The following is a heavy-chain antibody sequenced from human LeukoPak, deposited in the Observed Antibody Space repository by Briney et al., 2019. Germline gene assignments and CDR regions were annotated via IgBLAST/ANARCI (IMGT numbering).Heavy chain of an antibody. V-gene: IGHV3-15*07. J-gene: IGHJ4*02. CDR2: IKSKIDGGTA. Sequence: GGSLRLSCAASGCTITNIWLNWVRQAPGKGLEWVGRIKSKIDGGTADYAAPVKGRFTISRDDSKNMLYLQMNSLKTEDTAVYYCTTDRGDYGIPYWGQGTLVIVSS. CDR1: GCTITNIW. CDR3: TTDRGDYGIPY. D-gene: IGHD4-17*01.